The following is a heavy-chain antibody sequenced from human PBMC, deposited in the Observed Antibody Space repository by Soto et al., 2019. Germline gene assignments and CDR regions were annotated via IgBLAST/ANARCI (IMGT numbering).Heavy chain of an antibody. Sequence: ASVKVSCKASGYTFTSYDINWLRQATGQGLEWMGWMNPHNGNTGYAQKFQGRVTMTTDTSTSTAYMELRSLLSDDTAVYYCARGVGSGIYYNQYNWFDPWGQGTLVTVSS. V-gene: IGHV1-8*01. CDR3: ARGVGSGIYYNQYNWFDP. CDR1: GYTFTSYD. J-gene: IGHJ5*02. CDR2: MNPHNGNT. D-gene: IGHD3-10*01.